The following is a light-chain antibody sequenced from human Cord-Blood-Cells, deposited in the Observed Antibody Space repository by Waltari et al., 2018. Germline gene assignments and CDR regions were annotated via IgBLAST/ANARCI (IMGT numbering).Light chain of an antibody. CDR3: QQYNSYSWT. J-gene: IGKJ1*01. CDR1: QSISSG. V-gene: IGKV1-5*01. Sequence: DIQMTQSPSTLSASVGDRVTITCRASQSISSGLAWYQQKPGKAPKLLIYDASSLESGVPSRFSGSGSGTEFTLTISSLQPDDFATYYYQQYNSYSWTCGQGTKVEIK. CDR2: DAS.